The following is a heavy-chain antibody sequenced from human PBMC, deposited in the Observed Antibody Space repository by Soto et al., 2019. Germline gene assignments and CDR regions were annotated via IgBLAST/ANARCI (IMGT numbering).Heavy chain of an antibody. V-gene: IGHV3-23*01. CDR2: ICYNGGNK. Sequence: GGSLRLSCAASGFTFSSYAMSWVRQAPGKGLEWVSAICYNGGNKYYADSVKGRFTISRDNSKNTLYLQMNSLRAEDTALHYCARDSYNRYYYGSSGFHYYFDYWGQGTLVTVSS. CDR1: GFTFSSYA. J-gene: IGHJ4*02. D-gene: IGHD3-22*01. CDR3: ARDSYNRYYYGSSGFHYYFDY.